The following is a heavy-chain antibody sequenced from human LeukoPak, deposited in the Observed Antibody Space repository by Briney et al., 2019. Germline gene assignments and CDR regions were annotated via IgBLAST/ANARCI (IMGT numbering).Heavy chain of an antibody. V-gene: IGHV5-51*01. CDR2: IYPGDSDT. CDR3: ARQVVQSRFDP. D-gene: IGHD2-15*01. Sequence: GESLKISCKGSGYRFTTYWIGWVRQIPGKGLEWMGIIYPGDSDTRYSPSFQGQVTISVDKSISTAYLQWSSLKASDTAMYYCARQVVQSRFDPWGQGTLVTVSS. CDR1: GYRFTTYW. J-gene: IGHJ5*02.